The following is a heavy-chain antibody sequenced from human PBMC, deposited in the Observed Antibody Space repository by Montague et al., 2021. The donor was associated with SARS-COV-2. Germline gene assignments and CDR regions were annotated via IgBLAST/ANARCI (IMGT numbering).Heavy chain of an antibody. V-gene: IGHV4-59*01. CDR1: GGSISSYY. CDR2: IYYSGTT. Sequence: SETLSLTCTVSGGSISSYYWSWIRQPPGKGLEWIGYIYYSGTTNYNPSIKSRVTISEDTSKHQFPLKLSSVTAADTAVYYCARVRTYYYDSSGYYYGIYYYYGMDVWGKGTTVTVSA. D-gene: IGHD3-22*01. CDR3: ARVRTYYYDSSGYYYGIYYYYGMDV. J-gene: IGHJ6*04.